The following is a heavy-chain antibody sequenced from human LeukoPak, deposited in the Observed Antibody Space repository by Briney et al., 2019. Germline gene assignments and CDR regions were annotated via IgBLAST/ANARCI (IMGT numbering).Heavy chain of an antibody. V-gene: IGHV3-23*01. D-gene: IGHD3-22*01. CDR2: ISGSGGST. CDR3: ARDSLSSGCLDY. J-gene: IGHJ4*02. CDR1: GFTFSSYA. Sequence: GGSLRLSCAASGFTFSSYAMSWVRQAPGKGLEWVSAISGSGGSTYYADSVKGRFTISRDNSKNTLYLQLNSLGAEDTAVYYCARDSLSSGCLDYWGQGTLVTVSS.